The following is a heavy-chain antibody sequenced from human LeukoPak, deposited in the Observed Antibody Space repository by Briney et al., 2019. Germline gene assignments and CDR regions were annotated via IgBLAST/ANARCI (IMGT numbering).Heavy chain of an antibody. D-gene: IGHD6-19*01. CDR3: ARGGSSGWYTRGAFDI. CDR1: GGSFSGYY. CDR2: INHSGST. V-gene: IGHV4-34*01. J-gene: IGHJ3*02. Sequence: SETLSLTCAVYGGSFSGYYWSWLRQPPGKGLEWIGEINHSGSTNYNPSLKSRVTISVDTSKNQFSLKLSSVTAADTAVYYCARGGSSGWYTRGAFDIWGQGTMVTVSS.